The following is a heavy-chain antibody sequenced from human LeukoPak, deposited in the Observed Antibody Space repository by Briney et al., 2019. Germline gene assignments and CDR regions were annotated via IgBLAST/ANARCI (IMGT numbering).Heavy chain of an antibody. CDR2: ISGSGGST. V-gene: IGHV3-23*01. CDR3: AKDSAYSSGWYYFDP. Sequence: GGSLRLSCAASGFTFSSYAMNWVRQAPGKGLEWVSGISGSGGSTYYADSVKGRFPISRHNSKNTLYLQMNSLRAEDTAVYYCAKDSAYSSGWYYFDPWGQGILVTVSS. D-gene: IGHD6-13*01. CDR1: GFTFSSYA. J-gene: IGHJ4*02.